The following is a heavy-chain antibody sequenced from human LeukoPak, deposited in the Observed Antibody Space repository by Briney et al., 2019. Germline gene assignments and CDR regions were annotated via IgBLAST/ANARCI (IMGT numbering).Heavy chain of an antibody. V-gene: IGHV1-69*13. Sequence: SVKVSCKASGGTFSSYAISWVRQAPGQGLEWMGGIIPIFGTANYAQKFQGRVTITADESTSTAYMELSSLRSEDTAVYYCARDSIAAAALGDAFDIWGQGTMVTVSS. J-gene: IGHJ3*02. CDR2: IIPIFGTA. CDR3: ARDSIAAAALGDAFDI. D-gene: IGHD6-13*01. CDR1: GGTFSSYA.